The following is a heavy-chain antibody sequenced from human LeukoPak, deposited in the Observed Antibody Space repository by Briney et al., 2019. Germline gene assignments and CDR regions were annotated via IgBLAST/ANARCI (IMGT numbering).Heavy chain of an antibody. CDR2: IYPGDSDT. CDR3: ARGDNSGWYFFDY. D-gene: IGHD6-19*01. V-gene: IGHV5-51*01. J-gene: IGHJ4*02. Sequence: XXLEWMGIIYPGDSDTRYSPSFQGQVTISADKSISTAYLQWRNLQAPDTAMYYCARGDNSGWYFFDYWGQGTLVTVSS.